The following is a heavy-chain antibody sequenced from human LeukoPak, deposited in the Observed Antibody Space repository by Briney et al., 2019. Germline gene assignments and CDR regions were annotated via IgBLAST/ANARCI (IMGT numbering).Heavy chain of an antibody. CDR3: AREGASGTHLNWFDP. D-gene: IGHD1-1*01. CDR2: IYGSGST. V-gene: IGHV4-59*01. CDR1: GGSISSYY. J-gene: IGHJ5*02. Sequence: PSETLSLTCTVSGGSISSYYWSWIRQPPGKGLEWIGHIYGSGSTNYNPSLKSRVTLSVDTSKNQFSLKLSSVTAADTAVYYCAREGASGTHLNWFDPWGQGTLVTVSS.